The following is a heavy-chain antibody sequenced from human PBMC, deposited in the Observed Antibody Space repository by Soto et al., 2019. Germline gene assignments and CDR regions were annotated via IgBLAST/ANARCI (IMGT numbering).Heavy chain of an antibody. J-gene: IGHJ5*02. D-gene: IGHD5-12*01. CDR2: IIPHLDIA. CDR1: GGTFSNDI. CDR3: VSDSPLGSTYSGYDGIDL. V-gene: IGHV1-69*02. Sequence: QVQLVQSGAEVKKPGSSVKVSCKASGGTFSNDIITWVRQAPGQGLEWMGRIIPHLDIANYAQKFQGRVTITADKSTSTAYMELNSQRSEDTAVYYCVSDSPLGSTYSGYDGIDLWGQGTLVTVSS.